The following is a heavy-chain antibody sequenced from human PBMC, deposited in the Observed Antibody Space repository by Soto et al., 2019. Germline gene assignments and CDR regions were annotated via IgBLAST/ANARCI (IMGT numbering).Heavy chain of an antibody. D-gene: IGHD3-10*01. J-gene: IGHJ4*02. CDR2: ISGSSGTT. V-gene: IGHV3-23*01. CDR1: GFTFNSYA. CDR3: AKDRHYGLGTYSNSYLDY. Sequence: EVQLLESGGGLVQPGGSLRLSCGGSGFTFNSYAMTWVRQAPGKGLEWVSAISGSSGTTYYANSVKGPFTISRDQSKDTLYLQMNSLRAEDTAIYYCAKDRHYGLGTYSNSYLDYWGQGTLVTVSS.